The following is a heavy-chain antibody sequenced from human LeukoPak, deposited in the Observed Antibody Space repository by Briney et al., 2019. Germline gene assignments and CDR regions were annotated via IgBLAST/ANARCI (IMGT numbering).Heavy chain of an antibody. V-gene: IGHV3-21*01. D-gene: IGHD4-23*01. Sequence: GGSLRLSCAASGFTFSSYSMNWVRQATGKGLELVSSISSSSSYIYYADSVKGRFTISSDNAKNSLYLQMNSLRAEDTAVYHCAREATGKSRNYYYMDVWGKGTTVTVSS. CDR2: ISSSSSYI. CDR3: AREATGKSRNYYYMDV. CDR1: GFTFSSYS. J-gene: IGHJ6*03.